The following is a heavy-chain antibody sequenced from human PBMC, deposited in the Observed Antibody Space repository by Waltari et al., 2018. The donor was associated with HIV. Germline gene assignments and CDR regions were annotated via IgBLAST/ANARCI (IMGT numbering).Heavy chain of an antibody. CDR1: GFILCCFG. CDR3: ARTPYDTSGYCFDY. Sequence: QVQLVEAGGGVVQPGRSLRLSCTAPGFILCCFGMHWVRQAPGKGLEWVAVVWYDGNNKYYADSVKGRFTISRDNSKNTLYLQMNNLRVEDTAVYYCARTPYDTSGYCFDYWGQGTLVTVSS. CDR2: VWYDGNNK. J-gene: IGHJ4*02. V-gene: IGHV3-33*01. D-gene: IGHD3-22*01.